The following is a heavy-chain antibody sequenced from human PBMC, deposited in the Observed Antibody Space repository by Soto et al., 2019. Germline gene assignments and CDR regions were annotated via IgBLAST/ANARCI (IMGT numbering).Heavy chain of an antibody. Sequence: SEALSLTCTVSGGSISSGGYYWSWIRQHPGKGLEWIGYIYYSGSTYYNPSLKSRVTIPVDTSKNQFSLKLSSVTAADTAVHYCAVRGCSSTNCYEDYYYYGMDVWGQGTTVTGSS. V-gene: IGHV4-31*03. D-gene: IGHD2-2*01. CDR2: IYYSGST. CDR3: AVRGCSSTNCYEDYYYYGMDV. J-gene: IGHJ6*01. CDR1: GGSISSGGYY.